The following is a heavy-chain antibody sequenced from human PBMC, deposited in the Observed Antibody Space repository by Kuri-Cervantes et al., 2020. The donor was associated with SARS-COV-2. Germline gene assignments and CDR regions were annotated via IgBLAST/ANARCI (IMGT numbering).Heavy chain of an antibody. D-gene: IGHD3-3*01. V-gene: IGHV3-11*06. CDR2: ICISSSYT. Sequence: LSLTCAASGFTFSDYYVSCSRQAPGKGLEWVSYICISSSYTNYAVSVKGRFTISRDNANNSLYLQMNSLRAEDTTVYYFARDVVDIYDFWCGYNTGYYYYGMDVWGQGTTVTVSS. CDR1: GFTFSDYY. J-gene: IGHJ6*02. CDR3: ARDVVDIYDFWCGYNTGYYYYGMDV.